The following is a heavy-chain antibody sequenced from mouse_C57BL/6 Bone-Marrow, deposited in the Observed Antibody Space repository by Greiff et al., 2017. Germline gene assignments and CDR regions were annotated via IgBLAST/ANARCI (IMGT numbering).Heavy chain of an antibody. V-gene: IGHV14-4*01. J-gene: IGHJ3*01. CDR2: IDPANGDT. Sequence: EVQLQESGAELVRPGASVKLSCTASGFNIKDDYMHWVKQRPEQGLEWLGWIDPANGDTEYASKFQGTATITADTSSNTAYLQLSSQTSEDTAVYYCTPLAGFAYWGQGTLVTVSA. CDR3: TPLAGFAY. CDR1: GFNIKDDY.